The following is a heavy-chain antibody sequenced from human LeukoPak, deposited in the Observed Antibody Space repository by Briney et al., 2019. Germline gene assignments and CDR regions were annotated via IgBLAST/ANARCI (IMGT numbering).Heavy chain of an antibody. J-gene: IGHJ6*02. CDR2: IYPGDSDT. D-gene: IGHD2-2*01. V-gene: IGHV5-51*01. CDR3: ARTYCSSTSCSYYYYGMDV. CDR1: GYIFTSYW. Sequence: GESLKISCKGSGYIFTSYWIGWVRQMPGKGLEWMGIIYPGDSDTRYSPSFQGQVTNSAGKSISTAYLQWSSLKASDTAMYYCARTYCSSTSCSYYYYGMDVWGQGTTVTVSS.